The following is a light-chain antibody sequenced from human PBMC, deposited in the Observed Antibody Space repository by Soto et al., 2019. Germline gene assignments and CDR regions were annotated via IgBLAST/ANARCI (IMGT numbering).Light chain of an antibody. CDR2: DNN. CDR1: SSNIGNNY. V-gene: IGLV1-51*01. CDR3: GTWDSSLSAVVV. Sequence: QSVLTQPPSVSAAPGQKVTISCSGSSSNIGNNYVSWYQQLPGTAPKLLIYDNNKRPSGIPDRFSGSKSGTSATLGITGLQTGDEADYYCGTWDSSLSAVVVFGGGTKRTVL. J-gene: IGLJ2*01.